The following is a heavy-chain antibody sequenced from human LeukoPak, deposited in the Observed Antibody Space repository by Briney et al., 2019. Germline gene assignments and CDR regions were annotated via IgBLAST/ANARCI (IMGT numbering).Heavy chain of an antibody. CDR2: ISGSTGST. J-gene: IGHJ4*02. V-gene: IGHV3-23*01. D-gene: IGHD6-19*01. CDR3: AREYSSGWTSDY. CDR1: GFTLSNYA. Sequence: PGGSLRLSCAASGFTLSNYAMNCVRQAPGKGLEWVSLISGSTGSTYYADSVRGRFSISRDNAKNTLSLQMNTLRAEDTAVYYCAREYSSGWTSDYWGQGTLVTVSS.